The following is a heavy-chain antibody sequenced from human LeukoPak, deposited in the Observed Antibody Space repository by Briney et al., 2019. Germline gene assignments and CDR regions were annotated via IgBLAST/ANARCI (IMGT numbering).Heavy chain of an antibody. J-gene: IGHJ3*02. CDR3: AKYLKGADYYDSSGYRLAFDI. V-gene: IGHV3-23*01. Sequence: GGSLRLSCAASGFTFSSYAMSWVRQTPGKGLEWVSAISGSGGSTYYADSVKGRFTISRDNSKNTLYLQMNSLRAEDTAVYYCAKYLKGADYYDSSGYRLAFDIWGQGTMVTVSS. CDR1: GFTFSSYA. CDR2: ISGSGGST. D-gene: IGHD3-22*01.